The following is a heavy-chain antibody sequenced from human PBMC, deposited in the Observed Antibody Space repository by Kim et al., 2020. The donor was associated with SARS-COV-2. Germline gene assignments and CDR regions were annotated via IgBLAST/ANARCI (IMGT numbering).Heavy chain of an antibody. J-gene: IGHJ4*02. D-gene: IGHD3-22*01. Sequence: SVKGRFTISRDTSKNALYLQMNSLRAEDTAVYYCARDSPRDYDTSGVFDYWGQGTLVTVAS. V-gene: IGHV3-53*01. CDR3: ARDSPRDYDTSGVFDY.